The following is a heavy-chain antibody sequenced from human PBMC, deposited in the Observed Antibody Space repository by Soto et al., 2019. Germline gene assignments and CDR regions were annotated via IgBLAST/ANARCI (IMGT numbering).Heavy chain of an antibody. J-gene: IGHJ6*02. CDR1: GGSISSSSYY. CDR2: IYYSGST. Sequence: SETLSLTCTVSGGSISSSSYYWGWIRQPPGKGLEWIGSIYYSGSTYYSPSLKSRVTISVDTSKNQFSLKLSSVTAADTAVYYCARPSIAAAGTGSYYYYGMDVWGQGTTVTVSS. V-gene: IGHV4-39*01. D-gene: IGHD6-13*01. CDR3: ARPSIAAAGTGSYYYYGMDV.